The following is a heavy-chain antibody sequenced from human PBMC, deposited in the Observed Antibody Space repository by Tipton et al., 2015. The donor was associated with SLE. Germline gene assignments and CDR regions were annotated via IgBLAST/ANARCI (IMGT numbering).Heavy chain of an antibody. CDR3: ARGAGATTGFDY. V-gene: IGHV4-34*01. CDR1: GGSFSGYY. J-gene: IGHJ4*02. D-gene: IGHD1-26*01. CDR2: INHSGST. Sequence: TLSLTCAVYGGSFSGYYWSWIRQPPGKGLEWIGEINHSGSTNYNPSLKSRVTISVDTSKNQFSLKLSSVTAADTAVYYCARGAGATTGFDYWGQGTLVTASS.